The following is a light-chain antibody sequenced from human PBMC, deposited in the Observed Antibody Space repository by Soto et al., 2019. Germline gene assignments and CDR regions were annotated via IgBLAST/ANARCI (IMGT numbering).Light chain of an antibody. CDR3: AAWDDSLNGVV. CDR1: SSNIGNNA. V-gene: IGLV1-36*01. J-gene: IGLJ2*01. CDR2: YDD. Sequence: QSVLTQPPSVSEAPRQRVTISCSGSSSNIGNNAVNWYQQLPGKAPKLLIYYDDLLPSGVSDRSSGSKSGTSASLAISGLQSEDEADYYCAAWDDSLNGVVFGGGTKLTV.